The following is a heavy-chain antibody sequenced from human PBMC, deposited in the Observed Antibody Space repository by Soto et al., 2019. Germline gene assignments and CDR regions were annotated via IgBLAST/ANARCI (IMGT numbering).Heavy chain of an antibody. Sequence: ASVKLSCEASGYSFTSYGISCVRQAPRQGLEWMGWISAYNGNTNYAQKLQGRVTMTTDTSTSTAYMELRSLRSDDTAVYYCARVVLVYGGKYYFDYWGQGTLVTVSS. CDR3: ARVVLVYGGKYYFDY. J-gene: IGHJ4*02. CDR2: ISAYNGNT. V-gene: IGHV1-18*01. D-gene: IGHD4-17*01. CDR1: GYSFTSYG.